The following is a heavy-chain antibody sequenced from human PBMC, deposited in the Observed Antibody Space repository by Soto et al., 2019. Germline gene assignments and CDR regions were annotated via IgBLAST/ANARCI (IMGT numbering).Heavy chain of an antibody. CDR3: ARGAGGPFWSGYYNYGMDV. CDR1: GGSISSGGYY. J-gene: IGHJ6*02. Sequence: PSETLSLTCTVSGGSISSGGYYWSWIRQHPGKGLEWIGYIYYSGSTYYNPSLKSRVTISVDTSKNQFSLKLSSVTAADTAVYYCARGAGGPFWSGYYNYGMDVWGQGTTVTVSS. CDR2: IYYSGST. V-gene: IGHV4-31*03. D-gene: IGHD3-3*01.